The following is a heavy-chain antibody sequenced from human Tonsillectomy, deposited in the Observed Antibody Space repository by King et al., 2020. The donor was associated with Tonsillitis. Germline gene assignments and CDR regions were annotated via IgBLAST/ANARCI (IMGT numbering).Heavy chain of an antibody. CDR2: IYSGDNRA. V-gene: IGHV3-23*03. J-gene: IGHJ4*02. Sequence: QLVQSGGGLVQPGGSLRLSCVASGFSFRNYAMSWVRQAPGKGLEWVSVIYSGDNRAFYADSVEGRFTISRNNSKNTLYLQMKSLGAEDTAVYYCVKEWPECTDTTCYSGFDYWGQGILVTVSS. CDR1: GFSFRNYA. CDR3: VKEWPECTDTTCYSGFDY. D-gene: IGHD2-2*01.